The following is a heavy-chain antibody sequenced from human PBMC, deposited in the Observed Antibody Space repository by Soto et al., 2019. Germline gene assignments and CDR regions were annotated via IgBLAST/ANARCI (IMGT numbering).Heavy chain of an antibody. CDR3: ARYNWGAMGALDI. J-gene: IGHJ3*02. D-gene: IGHD1-1*01. Sequence: SETLSLTCFVSGGSVSSTYYYWSWIRQPPGKGLEWIGYIYYSGRTDYKSSLKSRVTISLDPSKNQVSLKFNSVTAADTAVYYCARYNWGAMGALDIWGQGTMVTVSS. CDR1: GGSVSSTYYY. V-gene: IGHV4-61*01. CDR2: IYYSGRT.